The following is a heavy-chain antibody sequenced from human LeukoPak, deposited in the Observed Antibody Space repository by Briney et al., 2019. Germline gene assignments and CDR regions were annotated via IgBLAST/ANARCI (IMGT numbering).Heavy chain of an antibody. Sequence: SETLSLTCAVYGGTFSGYYWNWIRHSPGKGLEWIGEINYSGSSNYNPSLKSRVTISVDTSKNQFSLKLSSVTAADTAVYYCARRRKGISSSYPFLNYYYMDVWGKGTTVTVSS. CDR3: ARRRKGISSSYPFLNYYYMDV. D-gene: IGHD6-13*01. V-gene: IGHV4-34*01. CDR1: GGTFSGYY. J-gene: IGHJ6*03. CDR2: INYSGSS.